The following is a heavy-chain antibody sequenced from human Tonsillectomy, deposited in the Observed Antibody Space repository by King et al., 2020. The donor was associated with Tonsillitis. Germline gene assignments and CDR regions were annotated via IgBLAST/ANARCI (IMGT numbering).Heavy chain of an antibody. J-gene: IGHJ3*02. CDR3: AGDRVETDAFDI. D-gene: IGHD2-21*02. CDR2: IYHSGST. V-gene: IGHV4-38-2*02. Sequence: QLQESGPGLVKPSETLSLTCAVSGYSISSNYYWGWIRQPPGKGLEWIGSIYHSGSTYYNPSLKTRVTISVDTSKNQFSLKLSSVTAADTAVYFCAGDRVETDAFDIWGQGTMVTVSS. CDR1: GYSISSNYY.